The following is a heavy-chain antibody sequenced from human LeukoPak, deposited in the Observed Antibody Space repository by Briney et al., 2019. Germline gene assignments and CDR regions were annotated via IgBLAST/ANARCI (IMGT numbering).Heavy chain of an antibody. CDR1: GYSFTGYY. CDR3: AINPYETFYSRDV. CDR2: FGTNSGGT. Sequence: ASVKLSCNASGYSFTGYYVHWVRQAPAQGLEWVGWFGTNSGGTHYVQKFQRRVTMTSHTSINTAYIELSSLRFVDTAVWYCAINPYETFYSRDVWGQRTTVTVSS. D-gene: IGHD2-15*01. J-gene: IGHJ6*02. V-gene: IGHV1-2*02.